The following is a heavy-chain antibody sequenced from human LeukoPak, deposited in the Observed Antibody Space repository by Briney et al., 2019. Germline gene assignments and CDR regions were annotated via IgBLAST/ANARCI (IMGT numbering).Heavy chain of an antibody. CDR2: ISSSSITI. D-gene: IGHD2-15*01. CDR1: GFTFSSYS. J-gene: IGHJ4*02. V-gene: IGHV3-48*04. Sequence: GGSLRLSCAASGFTFSSYSLNWVRQAPGKGLEWVSFISSSSITIYYADSVKGRFTISRDNAEKSLYLQMNSLRAEDTAVYYCARDRGGSYSAIDYWAREPWSPSPQ. CDR3: ARDRGGSYSAIDY.